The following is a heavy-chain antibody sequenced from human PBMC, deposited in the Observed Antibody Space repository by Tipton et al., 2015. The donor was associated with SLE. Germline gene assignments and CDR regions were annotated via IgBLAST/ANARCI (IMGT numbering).Heavy chain of an antibody. D-gene: IGHD7-27*01. J-gene: IGHJ4*02. CDR3: ARDPNGGYGSFDY. Sequence: TLSLTCSVSGGSMTGSYWSWVRQPPGRGLEWIGSIYYSGDTHYNPSLNSRVTMSADTSKNQFSLKLSSVTAADTAVYYCARDPNGGYGSFDYWGQGTLVTVSS. CDR2: IYYSGDT. CDR1: GGSMTGSY. V-gene: IGHV4-59*12.